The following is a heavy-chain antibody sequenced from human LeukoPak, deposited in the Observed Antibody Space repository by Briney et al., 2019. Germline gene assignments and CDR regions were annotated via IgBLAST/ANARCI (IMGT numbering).Heavy chain of an antibody. CDR3: ATLQTIFRPLEGDY. CDR2: ISYDGSNK. CDR1: GFTFSSYA. D-gene: IGHD3-3*01. V-gene: IGHV3-30-3*01. J-gene: IGHJ4*02. Sequence: PGRSLRLSCAASGFTFSSYAMHWVRQAPGKGLEWVAVISYDGSNKYYADSVKGRFTISRDNPKNTLYLQMNSLRAEDTAVYYCATLQTIFRPLEGDYWGQGTLVTVSS.